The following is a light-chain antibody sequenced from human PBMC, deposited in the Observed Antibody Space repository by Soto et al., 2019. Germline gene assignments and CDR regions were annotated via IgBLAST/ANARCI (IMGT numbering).Light chain of an antibody. J-gene: IGKJ4*01. CDR2: AAS. CDR1: QSISSY. V-gene: IGKV1-39*01. Sequence: DIQMTQSPSSLSASVGDRFTITCRASQSISSYLNWYQQKPGKAPKLLIYAASSLQSGVPSRFSGSGSGTDFTLTISSLQPEDFATYYCQQYDNLPLTFGGGTKVDIK. CDR3: QQYDNLPLT.